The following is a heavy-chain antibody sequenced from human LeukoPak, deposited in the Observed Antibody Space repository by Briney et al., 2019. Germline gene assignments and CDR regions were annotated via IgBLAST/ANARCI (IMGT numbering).Heavy chain of an antibody. CDR3: ARDLGGGSFDF. CDR2: IYYSGST. Sequence: SETLSLTCTVSGGSISNGVYYWSWIRQHPGNGLDWTVYIYYSGSTCYNPSLNRRLTMSVDTSKNQFSLKLSSVTAADTALYYCARDLGGGSFDFWGQGTLVTVSS. V-gene: IGHV4-31*03. D-gene: IGHD2-15*01. J-gene: IGHJ4*02. CDR1: GGSISNGVYY.